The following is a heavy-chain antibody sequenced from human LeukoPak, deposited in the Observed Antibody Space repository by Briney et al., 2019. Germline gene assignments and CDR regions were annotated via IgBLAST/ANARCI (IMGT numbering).Heavy chain of an antibody. Sequence: SETLSLTCAVYGGSFSGYYWSWIRQPPGKGLEWIGEINHSGSTNYNLSLKSRVTISVDTSKNQFSLKLSSVTAADTAVYYCARGHSSGWYYYWGQGTLVTVSS. CDR1: GGSFSGYY. CDR2: INHSGST. D-gene: IGHD6-19*01. CDR3: ARGHSSGWYYY. V-gene: IGHV4-34*01. J-gene: IGHJ4*02.